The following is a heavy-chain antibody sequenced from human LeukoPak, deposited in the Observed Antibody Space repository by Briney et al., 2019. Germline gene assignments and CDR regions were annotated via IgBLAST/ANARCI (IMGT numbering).Heavy chain of an antibody. CDR3: AKAGGYYGSGSPDYFDH. Sequence: GGSLRLSCAASGFTFSSYAMTWVRPAPGQGLEWVSSLSGSGVYIFYADSVKGRFPISRDNSQNTVFLQMNSLRDEDTAVYFCAKAGGYYGSGSPDYFDHWGQGTPVTVSS. CDR2: LSGSGVYI. D-gene: IGHD3-10*01. CDR1: GFTFSSYA. V-gene: IGHV3-23*01. J-gene: IGHJ4*02.